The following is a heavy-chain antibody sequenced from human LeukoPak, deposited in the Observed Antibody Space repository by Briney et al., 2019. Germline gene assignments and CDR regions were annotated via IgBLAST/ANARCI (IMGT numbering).Heavy chain of an antibody. D-gene: IGHD4-11*01. V-gene: IGHV4-59*01. CDR3: ARYRNYGSGYYGMDV. CDR1: GGSISTYC. CDR2: IYYSGST. Sequence: PSETLSLTCTVSGGSISTYCWSWIRQPPGKGLEWLGYIYYSGSTSHNPSLKSRVTISVDTSKNQFSLKLSSVTAADTAVYYCARYRNYGSGYYGMDVWGQGTTVTVSS. J-gene: IGHJ6*02.